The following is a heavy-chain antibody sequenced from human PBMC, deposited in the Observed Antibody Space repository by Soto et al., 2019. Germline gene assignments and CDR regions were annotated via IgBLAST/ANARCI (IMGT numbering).Heavy chain of an antibody. CDR1: GFSLSTSGVG. CDR2: IYWDDYK. D-gene: IGHD3-16*01. J-gene: IGHJ4*02. Sequence: QITLKESGPALVKPTQTLTLTCTFSGFSLSTSGVGVGWIRQPPGEALEWLALIYWDDYKHFSPSLESRLTITKDTYKNQVVLKMTNMDPVDTATYYCVHKGGGDRILDYWGQGTLVTVSS. CDR3: VHKGGGDRILDY. V-gene: IGHV2-5*02.